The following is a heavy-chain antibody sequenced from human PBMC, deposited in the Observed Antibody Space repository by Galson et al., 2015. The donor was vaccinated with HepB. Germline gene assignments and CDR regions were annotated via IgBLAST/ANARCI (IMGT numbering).Heavy chain of an antibody. CDR1: GYTFTSYG. Sequence: SVKVSCKASGYTFTSYGISWLRQAPGQGLEWMGWTSTYNDNTNYAQKFQGRVTMTTDTSTSTAYMELRSLRSDDTAVYYCARDFDILTGYNYYGMDVWGQGTTVTVSS. J-gene: IGHJ6*02. CDR2: TSTYNDNT. CDR3: ARDFDILTGYNYYGMDV. V-gene: IGHV1-18*01. D-gene: IGHD3-9*01.